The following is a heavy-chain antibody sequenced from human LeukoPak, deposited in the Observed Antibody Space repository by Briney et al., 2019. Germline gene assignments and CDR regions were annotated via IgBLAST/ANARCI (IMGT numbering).Heavy chain of an antibody. CDR3: AREPIEMATIVKYWYFDL. CDR2: IYSGGRT. D-gene: IGHD5-24*01. CDR1: GFTDSNNY. V-gene: IGHV3-53*01. J-gene: IGHJ2*01. Sequence: GGSVTLSCPASGFTDSNNYMSWLRQAPGKGLDWVSVIYSGGRTYYADSVKGRFTNSRENAKNSLYLQMNRLSGEETPVYYCAREPIEMATIVKYWYFDLWGRGTLVTVSS.